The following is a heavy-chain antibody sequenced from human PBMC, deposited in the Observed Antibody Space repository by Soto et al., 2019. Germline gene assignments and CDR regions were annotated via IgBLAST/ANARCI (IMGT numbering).Heavy chain of an antibody. CDR2: IIPLFGTS. V-gene: IGHV1-69*13. CDR1: GGNFRNYG. J-gene: IGHJ5*02. CDR3: ARDKNPRYSGNYYWFDP. Sequence: SVKVSCKAPGGNFRNYGFNWVRQAPGQGLEWMGGIIPLFGTSHYAQNFQGRVIITADESTSTTYMELSGLRSEDTAVYYCARDKNPRYSGNYYWFDPWGQGTLVTVS. D-gene: IGHD1-26*01.